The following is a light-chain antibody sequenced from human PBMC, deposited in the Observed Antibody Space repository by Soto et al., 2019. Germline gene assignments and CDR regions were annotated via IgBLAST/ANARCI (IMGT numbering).Light chain of an antibody. CDR2: TVS. J-gene: IGKJ4*01. V-gene: IGKV1-9*01. CDR3: QQFNSSPFT. CDR1: QDIRSS. Sequence: DIQLTQSPSFLSASVGDRLTITCRASQDIRSSLAWYQQKPGKAPNLIIYTVSTLQSGVPSRFSGSRSGTEFTLTISSLQPEDFATYYCQQFNSSPFTFGGGTKVEI.